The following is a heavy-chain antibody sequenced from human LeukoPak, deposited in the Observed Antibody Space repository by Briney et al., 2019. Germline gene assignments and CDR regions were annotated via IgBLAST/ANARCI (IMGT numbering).Heavy chain of an antibody. D-gene: IGHD2-21*02. Sequence: GGSLRLSCAASGLTVSSNYMSWVRQAPGKGLEWVSVIYSGGSTYYTNSVRGRFTISRDSSENTLYLQMNSLRAEDTAVYYCARGGGAYCGSDCHRNFDYWGQGTLVTVSS. J-gene: IGHJ4*02. V-gene: IGHV3-53*01. CDR3: ARGGGAYCGSDCHRNFDY. CDR1: GLTVSSNY. CDR2: IYSGGST.